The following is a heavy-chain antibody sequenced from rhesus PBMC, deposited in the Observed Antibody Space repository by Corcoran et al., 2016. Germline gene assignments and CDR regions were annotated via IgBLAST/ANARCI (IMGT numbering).Heavy chain of an antibody. CDR1: GGSISDSYY. J-gene: IGHJ3*01. D-gene: IGHD6-31*01. V-gene: IGHV4-160*01. CDR3: ARKRYSSGWYAFDF. CDR2: IYGSGGST. Sequence: QVQLQESGPGLVKPSETLSLTCTVSGGSISDSYYWSWIRQPHGKVLEWMGRIYGSGGSTNYNPSLKSRVTISRDTSKNQFSLKLSSVTAADTAVYYCARKRYSSGWYAFDFWGQGLRVTVSS.